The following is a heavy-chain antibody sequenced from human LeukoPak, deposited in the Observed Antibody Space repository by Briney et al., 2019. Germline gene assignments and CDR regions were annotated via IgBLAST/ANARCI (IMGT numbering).Heavy chain of an antibody. CDR1: GFTFSSYG. CDR3: AKTAVAANYFDY. Sequence: GGSLRLSCAASGFTFSSYGMHWVRQAPGKGLEWVAVISYDGSNKYYADSVKGRFTISRDNSKNTLYLQMNSLRAEDTAVYYCAKTAVAANYFDYWGQGTPVTVSS. D-gene: IGHD6-19*01. J-gene: IGHJ4*02. V-gene: IGHV3-30*18. CDR2: ISYDGSNK.